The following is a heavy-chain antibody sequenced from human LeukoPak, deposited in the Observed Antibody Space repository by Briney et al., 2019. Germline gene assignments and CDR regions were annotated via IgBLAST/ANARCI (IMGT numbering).Heavy chain of an antibody. CDR3: ARAPGSSGYYSFDY. Sequence: ASVKVSCKASGYTFTSYDINWVRQATGQGLEWMGWMNPNSGNTGYAQKFQGRVTMTRNTSIGTAYMELSSLRSEDTAVYYCARAPGSSGYYSFDYWGQGTLVTVSS. J-gene: IGHJ4*02. V-gene: IGHV1-8*01. CDR1: GYTFTSYD. CDR2: MNPNSGNT. D-gene: IGHD3-22*01.